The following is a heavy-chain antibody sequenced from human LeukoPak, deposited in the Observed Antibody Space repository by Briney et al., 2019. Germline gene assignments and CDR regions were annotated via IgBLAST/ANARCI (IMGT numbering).Heavy chain of an antibody. D-gene: IGHD6-19*01. CDR1: AFTFSSFG. Sequence: GGSLRLSCAASAFTFSSFGMHWVRQAPGKGLEWVSFIRSDGSTKYYADSVKGRFTISRDNSKNTLYLQMNSLRADDTAVYHCAKDSLVSSGCSTGWVLDYWGQRTLVTVSS. V-gene: IGHV3-30*02. J-gene: IGHJ4*02. CDR2: IRSDGSTK. CDR3: AKDSLVSSGCSTGWVLDY.